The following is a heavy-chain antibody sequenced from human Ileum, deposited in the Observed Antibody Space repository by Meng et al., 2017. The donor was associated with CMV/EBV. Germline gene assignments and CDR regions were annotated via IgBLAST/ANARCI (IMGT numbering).Heavy chain of an antibody. CDR1: GFTFSDHH. CDR2: IKNKASSHIT. V-gene: IGHV3-72*01. D-gene: IGHD3-10*01. CDR3: GRDSMKGGGFDC. Sequence: SGFTFSDHHMDWFRRAPGKGLEWVGRIKNKASSHITDYAASVTGRFTISRDDSKNSVYLQMDNLQTEDTAVYFCGRDSMKGGGFDCWGQGILVTVSS. J-gene: IGHJ4*02.